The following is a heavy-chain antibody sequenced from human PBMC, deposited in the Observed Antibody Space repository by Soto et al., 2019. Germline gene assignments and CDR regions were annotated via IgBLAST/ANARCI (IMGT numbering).Heavy chain of an antibody. CDR2: ITGSGSPI. Sequence: AGGSLRLSCAASGLTFSSYEMNWVRQAPGKGPEWVSYITGSGSPIYYADSVKGRFTVSRDNAKNSLYLQMNSLRAEDTAVYYCATGRYDFAYWGQGTLVTVSS. CDR3: ATGRYDFAY. CDR1: GLTFSSYE. J-gene: IGHJ4*02. D-gene: IGHD3-3*01. V-gene: IGHV3-48*03.